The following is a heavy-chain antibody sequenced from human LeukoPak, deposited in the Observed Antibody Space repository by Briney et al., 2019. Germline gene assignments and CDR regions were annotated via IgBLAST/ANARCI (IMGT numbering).Heavy chain of an antibody. CDR2: ISYDGSNK. CDR3: AKAETIAAALD. CDR1: GFTFSSYA. J-gene: IGHJ4*02. D-gene: IGHD6-13*01. V-gene: IGHV3-30-3*01. Sequence: GRSLRLSCAASGFTFSSYAMHWVRQAPGKGLEWVAVISYDGSNKYYADSVKGRFTISRDNSKNTLYLQMNSLRAEDTAVYYCAKAETIAAALDWGQGTLVTVSS.